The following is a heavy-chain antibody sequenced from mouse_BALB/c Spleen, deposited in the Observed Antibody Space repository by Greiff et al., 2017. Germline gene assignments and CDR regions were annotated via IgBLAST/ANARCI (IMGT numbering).Heavy chain of an antibody. J-gene: IGHJ1*01. D-gene: IGHD2-1*01. CDR1: GFSLTSYD. CDR2: IWTGGGT. V-gene: IGHV2-9-2*01. CDR3: VRDGNYGNYGTPYWYFDV. Sequence: QVQLKESGPGLVAPSQSLSITCTVSGFSLTSYDISWIRQPPGKGLEWLGVIWTGGGTNYNSAFMSRLSISKDNSKSQVFLKMNSLQTDDTAIYYCVRDGNYGNYGTPYWYFDVWGAGTTVTVSS.